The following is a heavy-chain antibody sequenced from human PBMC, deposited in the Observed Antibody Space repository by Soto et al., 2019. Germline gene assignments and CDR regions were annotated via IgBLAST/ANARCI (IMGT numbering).Heavy chain of an antibody. J-gene: IGHJ6*04. CDR2: MSGSGNTI. V-gene: IGHV3-48*03. D-gene: IGHD2-8*01. CDR1: GFTFNSYE. CDR3: ARPSYCTNGVGYTTAMAL. Sequence: SGGSMRLSCVASGFTFNSYEMSWVRQAPGKGLEWVSYMSGSGNTIYYADSVKGRFTISRDNAKNSLYLQVNSLRVEDTAVYYCARPSYCTNGVGYTTAMALRGTGATVTVAS.